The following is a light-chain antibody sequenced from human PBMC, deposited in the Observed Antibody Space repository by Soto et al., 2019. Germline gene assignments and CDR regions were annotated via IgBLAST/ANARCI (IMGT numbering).Light chain of an antibody. J-gene: IGLJ3*02. Sequence: QSALTQPPSASGSLGQSVTISCTGTSSDIGDYNYVSWYQQHAGKAPKVMIYEVSQRPSGVPDRCSGSKSGNTASLTVSGLQAEDEADYYCGSYVGSKSFVFGGGTKLTVL. CDR1: SSDIGDYNY. CDR2: EVS. V-gene: IGLV2-8*01. CDR3: GSYVGSKSFV.